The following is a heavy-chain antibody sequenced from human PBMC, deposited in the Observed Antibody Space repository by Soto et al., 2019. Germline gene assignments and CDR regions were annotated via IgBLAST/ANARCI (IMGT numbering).Heavy chain of an antibody. D-gene: IGHD6-6*01. J-gene: IGHJ5*02. V-gene: IGHV3-11*01. CDR2: ISSSGSTI. Sequence: GGSLRLSCAASGFTFIDYYMSWILQAPGKGLEWVSYISSSGSTIYYAASVKGRLTISRDNAKNSLYLQMNSLRAEDTAVYYCARGRSLVIDPWGQGTLVTVSS. CDR3: ARGRSLVIDP. CDR1: GFTFIDYY.